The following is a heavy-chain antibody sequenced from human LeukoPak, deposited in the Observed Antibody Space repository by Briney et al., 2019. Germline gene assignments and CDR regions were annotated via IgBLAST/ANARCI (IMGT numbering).Heavy chain of an antibody. CDR1: GFTFTSSA. CDR2: IVVGSGNT. CDR3: AADPGYYYDSSGYYGKV. V-gene: IGHV1-58*01. J-gene: IGHJ4*02. D-gene: IGHD3-22*01. Sequence: SVKVSCKASGFTFTSSAVQWVRQARGQRLEWIGWIVVGSGNTNYAQKFQERVTITRDMSTGTAYMELSSLRSEDTAVYYCAADPGYYYDSSGYYGKVWGRGTQVTVSS.